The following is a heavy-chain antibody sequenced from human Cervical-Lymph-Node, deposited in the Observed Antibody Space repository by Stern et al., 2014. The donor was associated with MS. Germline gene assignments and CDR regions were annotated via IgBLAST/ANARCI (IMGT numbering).Heavy chain of an antibody. Sequence: QLQLQESGPGLVKPSETLSLTCTVSGGSISSYYWSWIRQPPGKGLEWIVYIYSSGSTNYNPSLKSRVIISVDTSKNQFSLKLSSVTAADTAVYYCAREWSNDAFDIWGQGTMVTVSS. CDR1: GGSISSYY. J-gene: IGHJ3*02. V-gene: IGHV4-59*01. CDR2: IYSSGST. CDR3: AREWSNDAFDI. D-gene: IGHD2-8*01.